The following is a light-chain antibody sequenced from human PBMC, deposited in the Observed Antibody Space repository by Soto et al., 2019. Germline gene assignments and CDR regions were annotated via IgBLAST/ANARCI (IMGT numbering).Light chain of an antibody. CDR2: EAN. J-gene: IGLJ1*01. V-gene: IGLV2-23*01. CDR1: SSDVGNFNL. CDR3: CSYAGGSAYV. Sequence: QSALTQPASVSGSPGQSITISCTGTSSDVGNFNLVSWYQQHPGKAPKLIIYEANKRPSGVSGRFSGSKSGNTASLTISGLRSEDEADYHCCSYAGGSAYVFGTGTKLTVL.